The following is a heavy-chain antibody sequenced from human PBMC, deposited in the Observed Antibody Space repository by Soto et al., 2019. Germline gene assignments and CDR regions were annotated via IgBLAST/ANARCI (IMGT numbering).Heavy chain of an antibody. D-gene: IGHD3-3*01. CDR3: ARGVGVVIIGVYFDY. CDR2: IKQDGSEK. Sequence: EVQLVESGGGLVQPGGSLRLSCAASGFTFSSYWMSWVRQAPGKGLEWVANIKQDGSEKYYVDSVKGRFTISRDNAKNSLYLQMNSLRAEDTAVYYCARGVGVVIIGVYFDYWGQGTLVTVSS. J-gene: IGHJ4*02. CDR1: GFTFSSYW. V-gene: IGHV3-7*05.